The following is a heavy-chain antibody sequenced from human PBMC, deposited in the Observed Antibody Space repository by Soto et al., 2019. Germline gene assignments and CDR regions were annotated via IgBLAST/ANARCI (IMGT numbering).Heavy chain of an antibody. V-gene: IGHV4-39*07. CDR2: IYYSGST. D-gene: IGHD5-18*01. CDR3: ARDSSGPGYSYGKFDY. Sequence: PSETLSLTCSVSGGSIISSSYYWVWIRQPPGKGLEWIGSIYYSGSTYYNPSLKSRVTISVDTSKNQFSLKLSSVTAADTAVYYCARDSSGPGYSYGKFDYWGQGALVTVSS. CDR1: GGSIISSSYY. J-gene: IGHJ4*02.